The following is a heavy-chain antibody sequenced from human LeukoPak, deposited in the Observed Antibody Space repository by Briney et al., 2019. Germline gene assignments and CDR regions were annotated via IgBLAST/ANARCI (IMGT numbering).Heavy chain of an antibody. D-gene: IGHD2-15*01. J-gene: IGHJ4*02. V-gene: IGHV3-74*01. CDR3: AREVVPIPSYFES. CDR1: GFTFSSYW. CDR2: INSDGSST. Sequence: GGSLRLSCAASGFTFSSYWMHWVRQAPGKGLVWVSRINSDGSSTSYADSVKGRFTISRDISKNTLYLLMNSLIPEDTAVYYCAREVVPIPSYFESWGQGTRVTVSS.